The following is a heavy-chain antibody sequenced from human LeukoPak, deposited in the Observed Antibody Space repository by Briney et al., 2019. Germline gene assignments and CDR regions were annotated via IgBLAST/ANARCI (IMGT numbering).Heavy chain of an antibody. V-gene: IGHV3-30-3*01. CDR2: ISYDGSNK. CDR3: ARAMGATFAFDY. Sequence: GGSLRLSCAASGFTFSSYAMHWVRQAPGKGLEWVAVISYDGSNKYYADSVEGRFTISRDNSKNTLYLQMNSLRAEDTAVYYCARAMGATFAFDYWGQGTLVTVSS. D-gene: IGHD1-26*01. J-gene: IGHJ4*02. CDR1: GFTFSSYA.